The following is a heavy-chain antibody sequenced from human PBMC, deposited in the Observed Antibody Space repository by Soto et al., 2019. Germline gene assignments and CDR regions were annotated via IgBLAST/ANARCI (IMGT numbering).Heavy chain of an antibody. J-gene: IGHJ6*02. D-gene: IGHD6-6*01. CDR2: INHSGST. CDR1: GGSFSGYY. Sequence: SETLSLTCAVYGGSFSGYYWSWIRQPPGKGLEWIGEINHSGSTNYNPSLKSRVTISVDTSKNQFSLKLSSVTAADTAVYYCARWGSSSVGNYYYYGMDVWGQGTTVTVS. CDR3: ARWGSSSVGNYYYYGMDV. V-gene: IGHV4-34*01.